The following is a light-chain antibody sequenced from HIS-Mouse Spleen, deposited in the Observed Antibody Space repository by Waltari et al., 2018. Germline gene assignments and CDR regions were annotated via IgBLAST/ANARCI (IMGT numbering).Light chain of an antibody. V-gene: IGLV2-23*01. J-gene: IGLJ2*01. CDR2: EGS. Sequence: QSALTQPASVSGSPGQSSTISCTGTSSDVAGYNLCSWYQQHPGKAPKLMIYEGSKRPSGVSNRFSGSKSGNTASLTISGLQAEDEADYYCCSYAGSSTFVVFGGGTKLTVL. CDR3: CSYAGSSTFVV. CDR1: SSDVAGYNL.